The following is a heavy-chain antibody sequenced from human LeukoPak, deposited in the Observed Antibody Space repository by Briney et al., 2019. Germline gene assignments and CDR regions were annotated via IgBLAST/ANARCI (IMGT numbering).Heavy chain of an antibody. J-gene: IGHJ4*02. CDR1: GFTVSSNY. Sequence: GGSLRLSCAASGFTVSSNYMSWVRQAPGKGLEWVGRIKTKTDGGTTDYTAPVKGRFTISRDDSKNTVFLQMNSLKTEDTAVYYCTTTDFDYWGQGTLVTVSS. V-gene: IGHV3-15*01. CDR3: TTTDFDY. CDR2: IKTKTDGGTT.